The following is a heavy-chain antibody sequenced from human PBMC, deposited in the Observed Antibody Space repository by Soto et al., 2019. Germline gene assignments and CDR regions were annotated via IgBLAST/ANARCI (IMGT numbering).Heavy chain of an antibody. Sequence: PGGSLRLSCAASGFTFSSYSMNWVRQAPGKGLEWVSSISSSSSYIYYADSVKGRFTISRDNAKNSLSLQMNSLRAEDTAVYFCARDNRGTFDYWGQGALVTVAS. CDR2: ISSSSSYI. D-gene: IGHD7-27*01. J-gene: IGHJ4*02. CDR1: GFTFSSYS. CDR3: ARDNRGTFDY. V-gene: IGHV3-21*04.